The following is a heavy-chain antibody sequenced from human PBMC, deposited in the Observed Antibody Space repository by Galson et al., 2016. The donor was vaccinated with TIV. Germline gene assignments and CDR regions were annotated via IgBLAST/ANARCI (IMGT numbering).Heavy chain of an antibody. CDR2: IRYDGSRR. D-gene: IGHD2-15*01. CDR3: SSGVVADASYVYGMDI. Sequence: SLRLSCAASGFTFSSFGMHWVRQAPGKGLEWVALIRYDGSRRYYADSGKGRFTITRDDSKNTLYLQMNGLRRDDAAVYYWSSGVVADASYVYGMDIWGQGTTVTASS. V-gene: IGHV3-30*02. CDR1: GFTFSSFG. J-gene: IGHJ6*02.